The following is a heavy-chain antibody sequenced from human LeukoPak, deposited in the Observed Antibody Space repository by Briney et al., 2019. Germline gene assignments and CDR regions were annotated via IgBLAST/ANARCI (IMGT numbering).Heavy chain of an antibody. V-gene: IGHV1-8*01. J-gene: IGHJ4*02. D-gene: IGHD5-18*01. CDR3: ARGRGPLGYSYGLNDY. CDR2: MNPNSGNT. CDR1: GYTFTSYD. Sequence: ASVKVSCKASGYTFTSYDINWVRQATGQGLEWMGWMNPNSGNTGYAQKFQGRVTMTRNTSISTAYMELSSLRSEDTAVYYCARGRGPLGYSYGLNDYWGQGTLVTVSS.